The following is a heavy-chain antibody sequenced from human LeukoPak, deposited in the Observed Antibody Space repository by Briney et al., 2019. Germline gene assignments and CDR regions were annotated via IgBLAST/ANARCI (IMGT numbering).Heavy chain of an antibody. CDR2: ISSSSSYI. J-gene: IGHJ4*02. Sequence: GGSLRLSCAASGFTFSSYSMNWVRQAQGKGREWVSSISSSSSYIYYADSVKGRFTISRDNAKNSLYLQMNSLRAEDTAVYYCARVQQLNLQGPDYWGQGTLVTVSS. V-gene: IGHV3-21*01. D-gene: IGHD6-13*01. CDR1: GFTFSSYS. CDR3: ARVQQLNLQGPDY.